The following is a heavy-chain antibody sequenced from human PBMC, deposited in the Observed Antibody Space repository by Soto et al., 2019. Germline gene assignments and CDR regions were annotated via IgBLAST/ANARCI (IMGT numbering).Heavy chain of an antibody. Sequence: GGSLRLSCAASGFTFSSYAMSWVRQAPGKGLEWVSAISGSGGSTYYADSVKGRFTISRDNSKNTLYLQMNSLRAEDTAVYYCAKLARIAAAGTSAFDYWGQGTLVTVSS. D-gene: IGHD6-13*01. CDR3: AKLARIAAAGTSAFDY. CDR1: GFTFSSYA. V-gene: IGHV3-23*01. CDR2: ISGSGGST. J-gene: IGHJ4*02.